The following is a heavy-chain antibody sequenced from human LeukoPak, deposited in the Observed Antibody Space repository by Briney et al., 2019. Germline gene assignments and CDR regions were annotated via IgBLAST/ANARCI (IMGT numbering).Heavy chain of an antibody. CDR2: ISSRGDTI. D-gene: IGHD5-18*01. V-gene: IGHV3-11*04. CDR1: VFTFSDYY. CDR3: ARTGGPQLWLT. Sequence: GGSLRLSCAASVFTFSDYYMSWMRPAPGKGLEWVSYISSRGDTIYYTDSVKGRFTISRDNDNNSLYLQMNSRRAGDTAVYYCARTGGPQLWLTWGQGTLVTVSS. J-gene: IGHJ5*02.